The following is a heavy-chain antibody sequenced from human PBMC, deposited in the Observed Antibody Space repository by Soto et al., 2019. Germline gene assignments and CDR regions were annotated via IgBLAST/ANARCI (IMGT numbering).Heavy chain of an antibody. D-gene: IGHD3-22*01. CDR2: IYYSGST. CDR1: GGSISSGGYY. J-gene: IGHJ3*02. V-gene: IGHV4-31*03. CDR3: ARGGYYYDSSGYYSAGVGAFDI. Sequence: LSLTCTVSGGSISSGGYYWSWIRQHPGKGLEWIGYIYYSGSTYYNPSLKSRVTISVDTSKNQFSLKLSSVTAADTAVYYCARGGYYYDSSGYYSAGVGAFDIWGQGTMVTVSS.